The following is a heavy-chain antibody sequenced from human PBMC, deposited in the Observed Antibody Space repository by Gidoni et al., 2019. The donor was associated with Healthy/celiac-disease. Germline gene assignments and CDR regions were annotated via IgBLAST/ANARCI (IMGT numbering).Heavy chain of an antibody. CDR3: ATRIAAASYYFDY. D-gene: IGHD6-13*01. V-gene: IGHV4-39*01. CDR1: GGSISSSSYY. Sequence: QLQLQESGSGLVKPSETLSLTCTVSGGSISSSSYYWGWIRQPPGKGLEWIGSIYYSGSTYYNPSLKSRVTISVDTSKNQFSLKLSSVTAADTAVYYCATRIAAASYYFDYWGQGTLVTVSS. CDR2: IYYSGST. J-gene: IGHJ4*02.